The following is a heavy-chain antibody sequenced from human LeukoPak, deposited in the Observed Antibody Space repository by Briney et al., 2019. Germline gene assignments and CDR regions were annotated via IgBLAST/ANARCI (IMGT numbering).Heavy chain of an antibody. J-gene: IGHJ6*02. V-gene: IGHV4-38-2*02. D-gene: IGHD2/OR15-2a*01. CDR3: LRDKAGSFYGTPAYHYNYNGLDV. CDR2: IYHSGST. Sequence: PSETLSLTCTVSGYSISSGYYWGWIRQPPGKGLEWIGSIYHSGSTYYNPSLKSRVTLSIDASKNEFYLKLTSVNAADTAVYYCLRDKAGSFYGTPAYHYNYNGLDVWGQGTAVTVSS. CDR1: GYSISSGYY.